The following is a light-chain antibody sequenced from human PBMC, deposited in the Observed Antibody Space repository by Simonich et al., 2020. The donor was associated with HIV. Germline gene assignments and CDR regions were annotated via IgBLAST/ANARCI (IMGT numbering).Light chain of an antibody. Sequence: DIQMTQSPSSLSASVGDRVPITCRASQGISNSLAWYQQKPGKAPKLLINTAYRLESGVPSRFSGSGSGTEYTLTISSLQPEDFATYYCQQYYSSLLTFGGGTKVEIK. V-gene: IGKV1-NL1*01. CDR2: TAY. CDR3: QQYYSSLLT. J-gene: IGKJ4*01. CDR1: QGISNS.